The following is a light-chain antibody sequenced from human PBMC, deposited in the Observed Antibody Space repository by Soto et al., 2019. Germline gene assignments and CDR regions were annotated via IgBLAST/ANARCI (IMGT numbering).Light chain of an antibody. CDR3: QHYRTS. J-gene: IGKJ4*01. Sequence: EIVLTQSPGTLSLSPGERATLSCRASQSVSSSYLAWYQQKPGQPPRLLIFGASSRATGNPDRVSGSGSGTDFTLTITRLEPEDFAVYYCQHYRTSFGGGTKVEIK. CDR2: GAS. CDR1: QSVSSSY. V-gene: IGKV3-20*01.